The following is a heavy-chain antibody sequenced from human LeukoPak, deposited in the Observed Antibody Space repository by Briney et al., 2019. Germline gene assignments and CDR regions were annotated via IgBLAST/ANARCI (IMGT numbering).Heavy chain of an antibody. CDR2: IKSNAGGGTT. CDR3: TTGDYVWGNYRYSDDYFDY. Sequence: GGSLRLSCAASGFTFSNAWMSWVRQAPGKGLEWVGRIKSNAGGGTTDYDAPVKRRFTISRDDSKNTLYLQMNSLHTEDTAVYYCTTGDYVWGNYRYSDDYFDYWGQGTLVTASS. J-gene: IGHJ4*02. D-gene: IGHD3-16*02. CDR1: GFTFSNAW. V-gene: IGHV3-15*01.